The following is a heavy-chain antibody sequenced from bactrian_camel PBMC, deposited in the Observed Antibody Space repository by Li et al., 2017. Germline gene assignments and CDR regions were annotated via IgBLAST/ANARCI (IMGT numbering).Heavy chain of an antibody. CDR2: SYYDGRII. J-gene: IGHJ4*01. Sequence: ASGIDIDSYALSWVRQAAGKEKEWIAYSYYDGRIIHYSDSVKGRFTISRDNAKNSVYLQMHSLKLEDTAMYYCAANFGPYCSGPYLARRANFWGQGTQVTVS. V-gene: IGHV3S35*01. D-gene: IGHD2*01. CDR3: AANFGPYCSGPYLARRANF. CDR1: GIDIDSYA.